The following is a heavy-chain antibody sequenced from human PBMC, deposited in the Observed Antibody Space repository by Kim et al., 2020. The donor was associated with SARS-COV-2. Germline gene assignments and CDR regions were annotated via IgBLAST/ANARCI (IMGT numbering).Heavy chain of an antibody. V-gene: IGHV3-33*05. CDR1: GFTFSSYG. CDR3: ARGGYNWNDVRDDAFDI. J-gene: IGHJ3*02. CDR2: ISYDGSNK. D-gene: IGHD1-1*01. Sequence: GGSLRLSCAASGFTFSSYGMHWVRQAPGKGLEWVAVISYDGSNKYYADSVKGRFTISRDNSKNTLYLQMNSLRAEDTAVYYCARGGYNWNDVRDDAFDIWGQGTMVTVSS.